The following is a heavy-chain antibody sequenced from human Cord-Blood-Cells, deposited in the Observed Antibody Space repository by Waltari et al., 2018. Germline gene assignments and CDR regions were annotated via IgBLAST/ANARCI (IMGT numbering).Heavy chain of an antibody. CDR1: GYSISSGYY. CDR3: ARDSIEYQLLSAYYYYYYMDV. CDR2: IYHSGST. V-gene: IGHV4-38-2*02. D-gene: IGHD2-2*01. Sequence: QVQLQESGPGLVKPSETLSLTCTVSGYSISSGYYWGWIRQPPGKGLEWIGSIYHSGSTYYNPSLESRVTISVDTSKNQFSLKLSSVTAADTAVYYCARDSIEYQLLSAYYYYYYMDVWGKGTTVTVSS. J-gene: IGHJ6*03.